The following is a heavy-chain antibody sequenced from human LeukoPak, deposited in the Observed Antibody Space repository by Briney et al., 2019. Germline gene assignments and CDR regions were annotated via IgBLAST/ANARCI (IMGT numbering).Heavy chain of an antibody. V-gene: IGHV4-59*01. D-gene: IGHD3-22*01. CDR2: IYYSGST. J-gene: IGHJ4*02. CDR1: GGSISSYY. Sequence: SETLSLTCTVSGGSISSYYWSWIRQPPGKGLEWIGYIYYSGSTNYNPSLKSRVTISVDTSKNQFSLKLSSVTAADTAVYYCARVSGDYYDSSGHYGLDYWGQGTLVTVSS. CDR3: ARVSGDYYDSSGHYGLDY.